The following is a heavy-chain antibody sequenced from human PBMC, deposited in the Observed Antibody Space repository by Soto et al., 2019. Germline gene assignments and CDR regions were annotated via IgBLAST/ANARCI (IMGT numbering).Heavy chain of an antibody. Sequence: QGQLVQSVAEVKKPGCSVKVSCQASGGTFITSAISWVRHAPGQGLESMGAIMPVFATPDYAQKFHGRVTITTDESTTTAYMELTSLRTDDTYVYYCARDKDRQQLGGNYDNILDVCGQGTATTVAS. CDR3: ARDKDRQQLGGNYDNILDV. V-gene: IGHV1-69*05. CDR1: GGTFITSA. CDR2: IMPVFATP. D-gene: IGHD4-4*01. J-gene: IGHJ6*02.